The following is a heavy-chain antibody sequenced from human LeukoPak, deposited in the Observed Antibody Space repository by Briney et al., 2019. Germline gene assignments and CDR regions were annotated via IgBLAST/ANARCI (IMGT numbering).Heavy chain of an antibody. CDR2: IKQDGSET. J-gene: IGHJ6*04. V-gene: IGHV3-7*01. CDR3: AELGITMIGGV. CDR1: GFTFSSLR. Sequence: GGSLSFSGAASGFTFSSLRLGWLGQAPGQGWEGVANIKQDGSETYYVDSVKGRFTISRDNAKNSLYLQMNSLRAEDTAVYYCAELGITMIGGVWGKGTTVTISS. D-gene: IGHD3-10*02.